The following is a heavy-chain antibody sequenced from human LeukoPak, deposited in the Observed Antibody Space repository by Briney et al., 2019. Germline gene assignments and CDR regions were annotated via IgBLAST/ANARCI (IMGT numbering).Heavy chain of an antibody. Sequence: GGSLRLSCAASGFTFSSYSVNWVRQAPGKGLEWVSSISSSSSYIYYADSVKGRFTISRDNAKNSLYLQMNSLRAEDTAVYYCARDSSGYYVPRYFQHWGQGTLVTVSS. CDR2: ISSSSSYI. CDR1: GFTFSSYS. CDR3: ARDSSGYYVPRYFQH. V-gene: IGHV3-21*01. D-gene: IGHD3-22*01. J-gene: IGHJ1*01.